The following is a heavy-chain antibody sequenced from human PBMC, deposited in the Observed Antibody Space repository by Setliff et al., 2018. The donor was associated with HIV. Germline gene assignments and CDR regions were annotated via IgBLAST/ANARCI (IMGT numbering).Heavy chain of an antibody. D-gene: IGHD6-25*01. Sequence: PSETLSLTCTVSGGSISDYYWSWIRQPAGKGLEWIWRVYASGSTNYNPSLQSRVTMSVDTSNNQFSLKLSSVTAADTAVYYCAASRGWPRGDYWGQGIRVTAPQ. CDR1: GGSISDYY. CDR2: VYASGST. J-gene: IGHJ4*02. V-gene: IGHV4-4*07. CDR3: AASRGWPRGDY.